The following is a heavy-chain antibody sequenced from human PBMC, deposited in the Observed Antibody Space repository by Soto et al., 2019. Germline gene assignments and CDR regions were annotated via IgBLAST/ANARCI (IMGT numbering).Heavy chain of an antibody. J-gene: IGHJ4*02. CDR2: INPSSDTT. D-gene: IGHD6-13*01. Sequence: GASVKVSCKASGYTFTSYYIHWVRQAPGQGLEWMGIINPSSDTTSYAQKFQGRVTMTRDTSTTTVYMELSSLRSEDTAVYYCARLPHSLTPGIEDYWGQGTLVTVSS. V-gene: IGHV1-46*03. CDR1: GYTFTSYY. CDR3: ARLPHSLTPGIEDY.